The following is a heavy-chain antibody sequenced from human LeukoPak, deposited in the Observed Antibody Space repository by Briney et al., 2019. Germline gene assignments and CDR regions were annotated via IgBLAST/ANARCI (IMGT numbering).Heavy chain of an antibody. V-gene: IGHV4-30-4*02. D-gene: IGHD3-10*01. CDR2: MYYSGST. J-gene: IGHJ4*02. CDR1: GGSISSGNYY. Sequence: SETLSLTCTVSGGSISSGNYYWSWIRQPPGKGLEWIGYMYYSGSTYYNPSLKSRVSISVDTSKTQFSLKLSSVTAADTAVYYCARGVGYGSGSYYTLDYWGQGTLVTVSS. CDR3: ARGVGYGSGSYYTLDY.